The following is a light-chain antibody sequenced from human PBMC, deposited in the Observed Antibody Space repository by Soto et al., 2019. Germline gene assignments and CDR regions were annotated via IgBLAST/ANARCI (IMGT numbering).Light chain of an antibody. CDR1: QSVSSSY. V-gene: IGKV3-20*01. CDR3: QQYDSSPRT. CDR2: GAS. Sequence: EIVLRQSPGTLSLSPGERATLSCRASQSVSSSYLAWYQQKPGQAPRLLIYGASSRATDIPDRFSGSGSGTDFSLTISRLEPEDCAVFYCQQYDSSPRTFGQGIKVDIK. J-gene: IGKJ1*01.